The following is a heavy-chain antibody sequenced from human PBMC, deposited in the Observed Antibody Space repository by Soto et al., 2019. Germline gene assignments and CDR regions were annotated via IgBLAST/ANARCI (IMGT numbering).Heavy chain of an antibody. V-gene: IGHV4-59*08. CDR3: ARHLRRDGYNYYFDY. CDR1: GGSISSYY. CDR2: IHYSGST. J-gene: IGHJ4*02. D-gene: IGHD1-1*01. Sequence: QVQLQESGPGLVKPSETLSLTCTVSGGSISSYYWSWIRRPPGKGLEWIGYIHYSGSTNYNPSLKSRVTISVDTSNNQFSLKLNSVTAADTAVYYCARHLRRDGYNYYFDYWGQGTLVTISS.